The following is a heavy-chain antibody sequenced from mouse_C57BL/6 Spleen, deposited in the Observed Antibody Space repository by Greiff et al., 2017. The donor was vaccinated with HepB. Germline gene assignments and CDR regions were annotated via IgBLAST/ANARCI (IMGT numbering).Heavy chain of an antibody. CDR1: GYAFSSYW. Sequence: VQLQQSGAELVKPGASVKISCKASGYAFSSYWMNWVKQRPGKGLEWIGQIYPGDGDTNYNGKFKGKATLTADKSSSTAYMQLSSLTSEDCAVYFCARSGDGYDWYFDVWGTGTTVTVSS. CDR3: ARSGDGYDWYFDV. J-gene: IGHJ1*03. CDR2: IYPGDGDT. V-gene: IGHV1-80*01. D-gene: IGHD2-2*01.